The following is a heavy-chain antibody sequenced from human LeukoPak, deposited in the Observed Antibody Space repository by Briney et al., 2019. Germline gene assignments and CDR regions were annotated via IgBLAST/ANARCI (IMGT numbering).Heavy chain of an antibody. J-gene: IGHJ5*02. CDR1: GFTLRSYS. V-gene: IGHV3-23*01. CDR3: AHQVPPNDEFFDH. CDR2: ISNTGRAT. Sequence: GGSLRPSFVASGFTLRSYSNHLVRQAPGEGLEWLSGISNTGRATDYADSIKGRFTISRDNSKNTVFLQMNSLRAEDTAEYFCAHQVPPNDEFFDHWGQGTLVTVSS.